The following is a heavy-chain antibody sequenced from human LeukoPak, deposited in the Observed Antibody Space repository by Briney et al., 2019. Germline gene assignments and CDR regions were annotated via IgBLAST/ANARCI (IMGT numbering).Heavy chain of an antibody. CDR2: MKQDGSET. CDR1: GFTFSNYR. CDR3: ARDKIVGATHFDY. J-gene: IGHJ4*02. V-gene: IGHV3-7*01. D-gene: IGHD1-26*01. Sequence: GGSLRLSCAASGFTFSNYRMSWVRQAPGKGLEWVANMKQDGSETYYVDSVKGRFTISRDNAKNSLYLQMNSLRAEDTAVYYCARDKIVGATHFDYWGQGALVTVSS.